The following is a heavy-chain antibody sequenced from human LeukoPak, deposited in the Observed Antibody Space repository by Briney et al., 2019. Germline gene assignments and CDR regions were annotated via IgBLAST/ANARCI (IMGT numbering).Heavy chain of an antibody. CDR1: GGSISSGDYF. Sequence: PSQTLSLTCTVSGGSISSGDYFWSWIRQPPGKGLEWIGYIYYSGSTYYNSSLKSRVTISIDMSKNQFSLKLSSVTAADTAVYYCAREKCSGGICYSGFDCWGQGTLVTVSS. D-gene: IGHD2-15*01. CDR2: IYYSGST. CDR3: AREKCSGGICYSGFDC. J-gene: IGHJ4*02. V-gene: IGHV4-30-4*01.